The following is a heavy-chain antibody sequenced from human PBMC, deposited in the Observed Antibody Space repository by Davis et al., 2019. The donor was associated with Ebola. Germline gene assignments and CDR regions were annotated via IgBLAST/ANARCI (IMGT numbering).Heavy chain of an antibody. J-gene: IGHJ2*01. V-gene: IGHV1-46*01. CDR3: ARVIPVAGGWYFDL. Sequence: ASVKVSCKASGYTFTSYYMHWVRQAPGQGLEWMGIINPSGAGTNYAQKFQGRVTMTRDTSTSTVYMELSSLRSEDTAVYYCARVIPVAGGWYFDLWGRGTLVTVSS. D-gene: IGHD6-19*01. CDR1: GYTFTSYY. CDR2: INPSGAGT.